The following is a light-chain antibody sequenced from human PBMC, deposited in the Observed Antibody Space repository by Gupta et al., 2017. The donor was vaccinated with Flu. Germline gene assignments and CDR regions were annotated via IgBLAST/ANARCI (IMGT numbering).Light chain of an antibody. J-gene: IGLJ2*01. Sequence: SSELTQDPSVSVALGQTVRITCQGDILISYYASWYQQKPGQAPVLLIYGENHRPSGIPDRFSGSDSGRTAAVTITGTQAEDEADYYCNCRDSSGDHLVFGGGTKLAVL. CDR3: NCRDSSGDHLV. CDR2: GEN. V-gene: IGLV3-19*01. CDR1: ILISYY.